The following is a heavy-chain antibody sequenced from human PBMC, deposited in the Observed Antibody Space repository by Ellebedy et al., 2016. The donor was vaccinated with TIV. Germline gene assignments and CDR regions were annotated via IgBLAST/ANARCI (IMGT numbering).Heavy chain of an antibody. Sequence: GESLKISXAASGFTLRRYAMSWVHQAPGKGLEWVASTGDDTFYADSVKGRFTISRDNSKNTLFLQMILLRAEDTAVYYCAKAYGVQFDFWGQGTLITVSS. J-gene: IGHJ4*02. D-gene: IGHD4-17*01. CDR3: AKAYGVQFDF. CDR2: TGDDT. CDR1: GFTLRRYA. V-gene: IGHV3-23*01.